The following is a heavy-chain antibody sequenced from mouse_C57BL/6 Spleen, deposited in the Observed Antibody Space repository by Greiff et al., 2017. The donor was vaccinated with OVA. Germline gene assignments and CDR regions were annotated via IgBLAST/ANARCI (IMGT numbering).Heavy chain of an antibody. D-gene: IGHD1-1*01. Sequence: EVKLMESGGGLVKPGGSLKLSCAASGFTFSSYAMSWVRQTPEKRLEWVATISDGGSYTYYPDNVKGRFTISRDNAKNNLYLQMSHLKSEDTAMYYCARDRDYYGSSPYFDYWGQGTTLTVSS. CDR3: ARDRDYYGSSPYFDY. V-gene: IGHV5-4*01. J-gene: IGHJ2*01. CDR1: GFTFSSYA. CDR2: ISDGGSYT.